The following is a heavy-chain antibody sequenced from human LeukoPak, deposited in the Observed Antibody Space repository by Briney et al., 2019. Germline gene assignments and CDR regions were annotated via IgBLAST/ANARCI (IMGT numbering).Heavy chain of an antibody. CDR2: IRANSNMR. J-gene: IGHJ4*02. D-gene: IGHD2-15*01. CDR3: AKDQEDRGYPSSFDF. Sequence: GGSLRLSCAASGFSFSDFTMNWVRQAPGKGLEWVSGIRANSNMRFYLESVRGRFTISRDNSKNTLFLQMDSLRVDDTAVYFCAKDQEDRGYPSSFDFWGQGTLVTVSS. V-gene: IGHV3-23*01. CDR1: GFSFSDFT.